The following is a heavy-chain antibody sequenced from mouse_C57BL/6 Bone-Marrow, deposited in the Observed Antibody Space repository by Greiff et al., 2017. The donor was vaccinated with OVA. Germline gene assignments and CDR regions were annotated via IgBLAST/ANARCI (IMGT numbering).Heavy chain of an antibody. D-gene: IGHD1-1*01. CDR1: GYTFTSYW. Sequence: VQLQQPGAELVKPGASVKLSCTASGYTFTSYWMHWVKQRPGRGLEWIGRIDPNSGGTKYNEKFKSKATLTVDKPSSTAYMQLSSLTSEDSAVYYCASGPSLLRRGDWFAYWGQGTLVTVSA. V-gene: IGHV1-72*01. CDR2: IDPNSGGT. CDR3: ASGPSLLRRGDWFAY. J-gene: IGHJ3*01.